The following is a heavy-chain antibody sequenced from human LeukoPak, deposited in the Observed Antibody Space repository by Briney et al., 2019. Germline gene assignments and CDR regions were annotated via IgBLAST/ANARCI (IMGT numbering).Heavy chain of an antibody. CDR2: IKEDGSAK. Sequence: GGSLRLSCAASGFTFSSYRMTWVRQAPGQGLEWVANIKEDGSAKYHVDSVKGRFTISRDNAKNSLYLQMNSLRVEDTAVYYCTRCTGCSGGACYSFYDYCGQGTLVTVSS. J-gene: IGHJ4*02. V-gene: IGHV3-7*01. CDR1: GFTFSSYR. CDR3: TRCTGCSGGACYSFYDY. D-gene: IGHD2-21*01.